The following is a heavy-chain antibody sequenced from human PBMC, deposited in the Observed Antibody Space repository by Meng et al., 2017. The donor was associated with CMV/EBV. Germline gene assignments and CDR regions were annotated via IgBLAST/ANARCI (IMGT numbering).Heavy chain of an antibody. Sequence: GESLKISCAASGFTFSNAWMSWVRQAPGKGPEWVGRIKSKTDGGTTDYAAPVKGRFTISRDDSKNTLYLQMNSLKTEDTAVYYCTTSRITIFGVVASDAFDIWGQGTMVTVSS. CDR2: IKSKTDGGTT. CDR3: TTSRITIFGVVASDAFDI. V-gene: IGHV3-15*01. D-gene: IGHD3-3*01. J-gene: IGHJ3*02. CDR1: GFTFSNAW.